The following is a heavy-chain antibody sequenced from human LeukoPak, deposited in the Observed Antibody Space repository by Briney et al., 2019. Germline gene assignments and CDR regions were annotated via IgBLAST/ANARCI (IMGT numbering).Heavy chain of an antibody. J-gene: IGHJ4*02. Sequence: PGGSLRLSCVASGFTLSNYAMSWVRQAPGKGLEWVSSLGISGGYTWYAGSVKGRFTISRDSSKNTLYLQMNSLRAEDTAVYFCAKVPYDSSGYYYFDYWGQGTLVTVSS. CDR3: AKVPYDSSGYYYFDY. D-gene: IGHD3-22*01. CDR2: LGISGGYT. CDR1: GFTLSNYA. V-gene: IGHV3-23*01.